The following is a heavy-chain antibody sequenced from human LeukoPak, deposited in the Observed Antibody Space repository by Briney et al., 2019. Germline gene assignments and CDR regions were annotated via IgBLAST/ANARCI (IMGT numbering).Heavy chain of an antibody. CDR2: ISWNSGTI. CDR1: GFTFDDYA. V-gene: IGHV3-9*01. D-gene: IGHD3-10*01. CDR3: ARDDGSGSLYPSYCDY. Sequence: PGGSLRLSCAASGFTFDDYAMHWVRQAPGKGLEWVSGISWNSGTIGYADSVKGRFTISRDNAKNSLYLQMNSLRAEDTALYYCARDDGSGSLYPSYCDYWGQGTLVTVSS. J-gene: IGHJ4*02.